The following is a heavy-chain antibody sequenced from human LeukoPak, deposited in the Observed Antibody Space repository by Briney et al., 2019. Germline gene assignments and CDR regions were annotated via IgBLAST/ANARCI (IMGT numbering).Heavy chain of an antibody. CDR2: IYYSGST. CDR3: ARLRLHGYKDY. D-gene: IGHD5-24*01. CDR1: GGSIRSSSYY. J-gene: IGHJ4*02. V-gene: IGHV4-39*01. Sequence: PSETLSLTCTVSGGSIRSSSYYWGWIRQPPGKGLEWIGSIYYSGSTYYNPSLKSRVTISVDTSKNQFSLKLSSVTAADTAVYYCARLRLHGYKDYWGQGTLVTVSS.